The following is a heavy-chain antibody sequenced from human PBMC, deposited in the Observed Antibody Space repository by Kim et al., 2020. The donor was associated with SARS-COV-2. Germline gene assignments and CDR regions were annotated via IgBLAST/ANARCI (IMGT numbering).Heavy chain of an antibody. J-gene: IGHJ6*01. CDR1: GFTVSSNY. CDR2: IYSCFST. V-gene: IGHV3-66*01. Sequence: GGSLRLSCAASGFTVSSNYMSWVRQAPGKGLEWVSVIYSCFSTYHADSVKGRFTISRDNSKNTLYLQMNSLRAEDTAVYYCSSDLRLTMVRGVIYYYSV. D-gene: IGHD3-10*01. CDR3: SSDLRLTMVRGVIYYYSV.